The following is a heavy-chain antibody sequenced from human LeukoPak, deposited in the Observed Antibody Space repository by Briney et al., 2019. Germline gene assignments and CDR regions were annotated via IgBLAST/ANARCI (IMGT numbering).Heavy chain of an antibody. CDR1: GFTFSNYA. J-gene: IGHJ4*02. CDR3: ARDLNEWLRFQAFDY. D-gene: IGHD5-12*01. V-gene: IGHV3-30*04. Sequence: GGSLRLSCAASGFTFSNYAMHWVRQAPGKGLEWVTVISYDGSNKYYADSVKGRFTISRDNSKNTLYLQMNSLRAEDTAVYYCARDLNEWLRFQAFDYWGPGTLVTVSS. CDR2: ISYDGSNK.